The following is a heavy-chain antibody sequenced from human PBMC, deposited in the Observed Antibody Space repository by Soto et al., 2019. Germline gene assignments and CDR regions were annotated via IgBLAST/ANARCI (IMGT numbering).Heavy chain of an antibody. CDR2: LNHDGRNT. Sequence: EVQLLESGGDLVQSGGSLRLSCEASGFTFNDFGMSWVHQTPGKGLEWVSTLNHDGRNTHYAASVEGRFTISRDNSKNTLYLQMGSLRAEDTAIYYCAKDAGNEESLFDYWGRGTLVTVSS. V-gene: IGHV3-23*01. J-gene: IGHJ4*02. CDR3: AKDAGNEESLFDY. CDR1: GFTFNDFG.